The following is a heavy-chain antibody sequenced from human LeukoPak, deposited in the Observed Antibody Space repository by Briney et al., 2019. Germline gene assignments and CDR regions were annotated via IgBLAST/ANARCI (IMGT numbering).Heavy chain of an antibody. CDR2: ISYDGSNK. D-gene: IGHD5-18*01. CDR3: AKDTWIQLWHFFDY. CDR1: GFTFSSYG. Sequence: GRSLRLSCAASGFTFSSYGMHWVRQAPGKGLEWVAVISYDGSNKYYADSVKGRFTISRDNSKNTLYLQMNSLRAGDTAVYYCAKDTWIQLWHFFDYWGQGTLVTVSS. V-gene: IGHV3-30*18. J-gene: IGHJ4*02.